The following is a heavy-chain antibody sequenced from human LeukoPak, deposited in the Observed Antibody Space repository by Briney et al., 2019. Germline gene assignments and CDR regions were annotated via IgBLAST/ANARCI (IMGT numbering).Heavy chain of an antibody. CDR1: GYTFTGHY. CDR3: AREGLRYFDWYKRGGWFDP. Sequence: ASVKVSCKASGYTFTGHYMHWVRQAPGQGLEWMGWINPNSGGTNYAQKFQGRVTMTRDTSISTAYMELSRLRSDDTAVYYCAREGLRYFDWYKRGGWFDPWGQGTLVTVSS. D-gene: IGHD3-9*01. CDR2: INPNSGGT. J-gene: IGHJ5*02. V-gene: IGHV1-2*02.